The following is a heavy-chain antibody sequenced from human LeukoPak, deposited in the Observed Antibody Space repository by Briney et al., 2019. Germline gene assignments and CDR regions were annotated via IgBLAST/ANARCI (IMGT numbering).Heavy chain of an antibody. CDR2: IYHSGST. V-gene: IGHV4-4*02. Sequence: PSGTLSLTCAVSGGSISSSNWWSWVRQPPGKGLEWIGEIYHSGSTNYNPSLKGRVTISVDKSKNQFSLKLSSVTAADTAVYYCARELSSATTVTVWGQGTLVTVSS. J-gene: IGHJ4*02. D-gene: IGHD4-11*01. CDR1: GGSISSSNW. CDR3: ARELSSATTVTV.